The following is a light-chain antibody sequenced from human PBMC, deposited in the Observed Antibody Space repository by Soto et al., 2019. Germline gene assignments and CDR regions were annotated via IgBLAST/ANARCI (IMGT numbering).Light chain of an antibody. CDR2: KAS. CDR3: LQYIHYPLT. Sequence: DIQMTQSPSPLSASVEDRVTLTCRASQTIDRWLAWYQQRPGRAPKLLIHKASTLEGGVPSRFSGSASGTEFTLTISSLQPDDFATYYCLQYIHYPLTFGGGTKVELK. CDR1: QTIDRW. J-gene: IGKJ4*01. V-gene: IGKV1-5*03.